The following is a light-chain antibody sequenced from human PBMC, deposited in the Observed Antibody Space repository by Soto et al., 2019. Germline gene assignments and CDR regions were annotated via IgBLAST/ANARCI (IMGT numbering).Light chain of an antibody. J-gene: IGLJ2*01. CDR1: KLGDKY. V-gene: IGLV3-1*01. CDR2: QDS. Sequence: SYELTQPPSVSVSPGQTASITCSGGKLGDKYACWYQQKPGQSPVLVIYQDSKRPSGIPERFSGSNSGNTATLTISGTQAMDGADYYCQAWDSSTDVVFGGGTKLTVL. CDR3: QAWDSSTDVV.